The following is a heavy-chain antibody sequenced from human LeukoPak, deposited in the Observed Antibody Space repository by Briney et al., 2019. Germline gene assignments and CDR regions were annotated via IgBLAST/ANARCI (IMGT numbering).Heavy chain of an antibody. D-gene: IGHD6-19*01. J-gene: IGHJ5*02. V-gene: IGHV4-39*01. Sequence: SETLSLTCTVSGGSISSSSYYWGWIRQPPGKGLEWIGSIYYSGRTYYNPSLKSRVTISVDTSKNQFSLKLSSVTAADTAVYYCARRPYSSGWSGSWFDPWGQGTLVTVSS. CDR2: IYYSGRT. CDR1: GGSISSSSYY. CDR3: ARRPYSSGWSGSWFDP.